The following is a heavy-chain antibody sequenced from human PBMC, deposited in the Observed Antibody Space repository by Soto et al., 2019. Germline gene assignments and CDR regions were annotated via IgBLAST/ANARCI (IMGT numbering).Heavy chain of an antibody. CDR1: GFAFGAYW. V-gene: IGHV3-7*01. D-gene: IGHD6-19*01. Sequence: PGGSLRLSCAASGFAFGAYWMNWVRQAPGKGLEWVANIKQDGSETSYVDSVKGRFTISRDNAKNSLYLQMDSLRAEDTAVYYCARVDDSAWYTRDYWGQGTLVTVSS. CDR3: ARVDDSAWYTRDY. CDR2: IKQDGSET. J-gene: IGHJ4*02.